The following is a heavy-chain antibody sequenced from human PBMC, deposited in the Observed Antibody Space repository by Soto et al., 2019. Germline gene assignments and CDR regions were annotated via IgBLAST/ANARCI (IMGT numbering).Heavy chain of an antibody. Sequence: SVKVSCKASGCTFSSYAISWVRQAPGQGLEWMGGIIPIFGTANYAQKFQGRVTITADESTSTAYMELSSLRSEDTAVYYCAVDIVATIGRCGWFDPWGQGTLITVSS. CDR1: GCTFSSYA. V-gene: IGHV1-69*13. CDR2: IIPIFGTA. CDR3: AVDIVATIGRCGWFDP. J-gene: IGHJ5*02. D-gene: IGHD5-12*01.